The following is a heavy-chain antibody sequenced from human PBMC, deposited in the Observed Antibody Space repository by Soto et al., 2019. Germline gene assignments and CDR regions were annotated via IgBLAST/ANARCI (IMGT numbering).Heavy chain of an antibody. V-gene: IGHV3-23*01. Sequence: DAQLLESGGGLVQPGGSLRLSCAASGFTFSSYAMSWVRQAPGKGLEWVSAISGSGDSTYYADSVKGRFTNTRDNSKNTLDLPMNSLRAEDTAVYYCAIDRYSGSPGKPDYWGQGTLVTVSS. CDR3: AIDRYSGSPGKPDY. CDR1: GFTFSSYA. CDR2: ISGSGDST. J-gene: IGHJ4*02. D-gene: IGHD1-26*01.